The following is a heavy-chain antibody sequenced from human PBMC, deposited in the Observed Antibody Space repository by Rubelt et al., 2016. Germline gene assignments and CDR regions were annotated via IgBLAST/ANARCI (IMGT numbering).Heavy chain of an antibody. J-gene: IGHJ4*02. CDR1: GSTFRNYW. D-gene: IGHD1-1*01. Sequence: VQLVESGGGVVQPGRSLRLSCAASGAASGSTFRNYWMHWVRQAPGKGLMWVARISSDGSGTDYADSVKGRLTISRDNGKRSVDLQMNSLRVEDKAVYYCTRDRIQLGDCLGQGTLVTVSS. CDR2: ISSDGSGT. CDR3: TRDRIQLGDC. V-gene: IGHV3-74*01.